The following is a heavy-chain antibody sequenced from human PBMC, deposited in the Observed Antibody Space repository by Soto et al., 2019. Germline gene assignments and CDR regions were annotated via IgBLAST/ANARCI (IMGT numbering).Heavy chain of an antibody. CDR3: TRDPEALDY. J-gene: IGHJ4*02. Sequence: GGSLRLSCAASGFTFSNYAISWVRQTPGKGLEWVSYIRSSGSPIYYADSVKGRFTISRDNAKNSLYLQMSRLRAEDTAVYYCTRDPEALDYWGLGTLVTVSS. V-gene: IGHV3-48*01. CDR2: IRSSGSPI. CDR1: GFTFSNYA.